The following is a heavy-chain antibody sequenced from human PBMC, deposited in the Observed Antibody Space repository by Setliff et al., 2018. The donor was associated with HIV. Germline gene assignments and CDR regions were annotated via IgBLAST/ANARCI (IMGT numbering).Heavy chain of an antibody. CDR1: GFPFSTYW. V-gene: IGHV3-7*03. Sequence: GGSLRLSCEASGFPFSTYWMIWVRQAPGKGLEWVANINRDGSDKYYGDSVKGRFTISRDNVKKSLYLQMNSLRAEDMASYHCARYSGSYYYFDFWGQGTLVTVSS. CDR3: ARYSGSYYYFDF. CDR2: INRDGSDK. D-gene: IGHD1-26*01. J-gene: IGHJ4*02.